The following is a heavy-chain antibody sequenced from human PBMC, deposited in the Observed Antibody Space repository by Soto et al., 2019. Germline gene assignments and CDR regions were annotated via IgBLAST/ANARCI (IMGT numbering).Heavy chain of an antibody. J-gene: IGHJ4*02. CDR1: VGSISISNW. V-gene: IGHV4-4*02. CDR2: IYHSGST. Sequence: ASETLSVTCVFSVGSISISNWGSRFRQPPGKGLEWIGEIYHSGSTNYNPSLKSRVTISVDKSKNQFSLKLSSVTAADTALYYCARARSIGYFDYWGQGTLVTVSS. CDR3: ARARSIGYFDY. D-gene: IGHD3-16*01.